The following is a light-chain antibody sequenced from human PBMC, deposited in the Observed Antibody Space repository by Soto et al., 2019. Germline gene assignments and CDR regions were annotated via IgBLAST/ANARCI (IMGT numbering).Light chain of an antibody. CDR3: QQYINWPRT. CDR2: GAS. J-gene: IGKJ1*01. V-gene: IGKV3-15*01. CDR1: QRLSSN. Sequence: EIVVTQSPATLSVSPWERATLSCRASQRLSSNLAWYQQRPGQAPRLLIYGASIRATDIPARFIGSGSGTEFTLTISSRQSEDFAVYYCQQYINWPRTFGQGTKVDIK.